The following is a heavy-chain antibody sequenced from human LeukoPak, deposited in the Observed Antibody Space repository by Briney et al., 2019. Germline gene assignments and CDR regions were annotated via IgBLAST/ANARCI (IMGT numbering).Heavy chain of an antibody. V-gene: IGHV4-34*01. CDR3: ARGRAAYYYDTHPIRGYFDY. Sequence: SETLSLTCAVYGGSFSGYYWSWIRQPPGKGLEWIGETNHSGSTNYNPSLKSRVTISVDTSKNQFSLKLSSVTAADTAVYYCARGRAAYYYDTHPIRGYFDYWGQGTLVTVSS. J-gene: IGHJ4*02. D-gene: IGHD3-22*01. CDR2: TNHSGST. CDR1: GGSFSGYY.